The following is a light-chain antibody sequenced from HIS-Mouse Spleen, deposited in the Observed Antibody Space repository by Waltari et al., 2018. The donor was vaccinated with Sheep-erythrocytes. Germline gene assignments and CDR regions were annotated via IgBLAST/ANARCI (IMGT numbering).Light chain of an antibody. CDR3: YSTDSSGNHWV. V-gene: IGLV3-10*01. CDR1: ALPKKY. CDR2: EDN. J-gene: IGLJ3*02. Sequence: SYELTQPPSVSVSPGQTARITCSGDALPKKYAYWYQQKSGQAPVLVIYEDNKRTSGIPGRFSGSTSGTMATLTISGAQVEDEADYYCYSTDSSGNHWVFGGGTKLTVL.